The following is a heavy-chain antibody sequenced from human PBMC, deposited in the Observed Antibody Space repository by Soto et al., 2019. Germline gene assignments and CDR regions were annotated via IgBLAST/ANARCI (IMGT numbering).Heavy chain of an antibody. CDR3: AKDVRYSSPGAFDI. CDR1: GFTFSSYG. J-gene: IGHJ3*02. V-gene: IGHV3-23*01. CDR2: SSATGAGT. D-gene: IGHD6-19*01. Sequence: GGSLRLSCAASGFTFSSYGMTWVRQAPGKGLEWVSFSSATGAGTYYADSVKGRFTISRDNSKNTLYLQMTSLRADDTAVYYCAKDVRYSSPGAFDIWGQGTMVTVSS.